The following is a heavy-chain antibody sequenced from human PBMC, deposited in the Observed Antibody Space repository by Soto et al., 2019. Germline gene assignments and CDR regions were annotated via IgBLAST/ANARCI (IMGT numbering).Heavy chain of an antibody. CDR3: AKDGGSGWTSGY. V-gene: IGHV3-30*18. D-gene: IGHD6-19*01. Sequence: ESGGGVVQPGRSLRLSCAASGFTFSSYGMHWVRQAPGKGLEWVAVISYDGSNKYYADSVKGRFTISRDNSKNTLYLQMNSLRAEDTAVYYCAKDGGSGWTSGYWGQGTLVTVSS. J-gene: IGHJ4*02. CDR2: ISYDGSNK. CDR1: GFTFSSYG.